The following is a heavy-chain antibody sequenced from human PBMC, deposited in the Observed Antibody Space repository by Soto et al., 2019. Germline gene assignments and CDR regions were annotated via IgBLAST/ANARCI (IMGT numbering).Heavy chain of an antibody. Sequence: PGGSLRLSCAASGFTFSSYAMSWVRQAPGKGLEWVSGISTSGDTALYADSVKGRFTISRDNSKNTLYLQVNSLRADDTAVYYCAKETLSSSSAYYYYYGMDVWGQGTTVTVSS. CDR1: GFTFSSYA. CDR3: AKETLSSSSAYYYYYGMDV. CDR2: ISTSGDTA. V-gene: IGHV3-23*01. J-gene: IGHJ6*02. D-gene: IGHD6-6*01.